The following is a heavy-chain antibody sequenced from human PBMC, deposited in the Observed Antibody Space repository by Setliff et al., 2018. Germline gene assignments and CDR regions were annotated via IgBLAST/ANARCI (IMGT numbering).Heavy chain of an antibody. J-gene: IGHJ3*02. Sequence: GGSLSLSCAASGFSFSGSAVYWVRQASVKGLEWIGRIRGRTDNYATAYAASVRGRFTISRDDSKNTAYLQMNSLKTEDTAAYYCTFARDGYDVFDIWGQGTMVTVSS. CDR2: IRGRTDNYAT. V-gene: IGHV3-73*01. D-gene: IGHD5-18*01. CDR1: GFSFSGSA. CDR3: TFARDGYDVFDI.